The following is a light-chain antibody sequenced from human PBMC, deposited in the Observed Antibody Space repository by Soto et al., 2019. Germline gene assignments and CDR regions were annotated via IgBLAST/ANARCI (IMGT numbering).Light chain of an antibody. CDR2: KAS. V-gene: IGKV1-5*03. Sequence: DIQMTQSPSTLSASVGDRVTITCRASQSISSWLSWYQQKPGKAPKLLIYKASSLESGVPSRFSGSGSGTEFTLTISSLQPDDFATYYCQQYNSYPYTFGQGTKLEIK. CDR1: QSISSW. J-gene: IGKJ2*01. CDR3: QQYNSYPYT.